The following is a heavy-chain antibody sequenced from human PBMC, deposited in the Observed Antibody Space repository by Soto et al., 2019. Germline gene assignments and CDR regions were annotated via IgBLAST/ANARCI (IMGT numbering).Heavy chain of an antibody. Sequence: QVQLVQSGAEVKKPGASVKVSCKVSGYTLTELSMHWVRQAPGKGLEWMGGFDPEDGETIYAQKFQGRVTVTEDTSTDTAYMELSSLRSEDTAVYYCATGRLNGRVRDWGYYYYGMDVWGQGTTVTVSS. J-gene: IGHJ6*02. CDR3: ATGRLNGRVRDWGYYYYGMDV. V-gene: IGHV1-24*01. CDR2: FDPEDGET. D-gene: IGHD2-15*01. CDR1: GYTLTELS.